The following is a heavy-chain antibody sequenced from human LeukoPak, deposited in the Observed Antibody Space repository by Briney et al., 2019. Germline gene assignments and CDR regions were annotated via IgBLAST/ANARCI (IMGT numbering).Heavy chain of an antibody. CDR2: IYYSGST. V-gene: IGHV4-59*08. Sequence: SETLSLTCTVSGGSVSSYYWSWIRQPPGKGLEWIGYIYYSGSTNYNPSLKSRVTISVDTSKNQFSLTLSSVTATDTAVYYCARVARCTSCFDVDYWGQGTLVTVSS. J-gene: IGHJ4*02. CDR3: ARVARCTSCFDVDY. CDR1: GGSVSSYY. D-gene: IGHD2-2*01.